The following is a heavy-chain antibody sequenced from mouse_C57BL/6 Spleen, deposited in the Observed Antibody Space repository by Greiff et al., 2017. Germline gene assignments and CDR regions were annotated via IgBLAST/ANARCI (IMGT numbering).Heavy chain of an antibody. J-gene: IGHJ1*03. Sequence: QVQLQQPGAELVRPGSSVKLSCKASGYTFTSYWMDWVKQRPGQGLEWIGNIYPSDSETHYNQKFKDKDTLTVDKSSSTAYMQLSSLTSEDSAVYYCARRGIYYYGTWYFDVWGTGTTVTVSS. D-gene: IGHD1-1*01. V-gene: IGHV1-61*01. CDR2: IYPSDSET. CDR1: GYTFTSYW. CDR3: ARRGIYYYGTWYFDV.